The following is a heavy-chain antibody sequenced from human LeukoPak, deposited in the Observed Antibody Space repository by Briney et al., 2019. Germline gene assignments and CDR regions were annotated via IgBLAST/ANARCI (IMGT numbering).Heavy chain of an antibody. V-gene: IGHV4-59*01. Sequence: SETLSLTCTVFGGSISSYYWSWIRQPPGKGLEWIGYIYYSGSTNYNPSLKSRVTISVDTSKNQFSLKLSSVTAADTAVYYCARDRIVGATTVYAFDIWGQGTMVTVSS. CDR2: IYYSGST. CDR1: GGSISSYY. J-gene: IGHJ3*02. CDR3: ARDRIVGATTVYAFDI. D-gene: IGHD1-26*01.